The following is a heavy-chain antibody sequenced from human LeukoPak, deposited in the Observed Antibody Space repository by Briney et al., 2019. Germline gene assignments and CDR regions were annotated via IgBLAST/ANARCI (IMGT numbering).Heavy chain of an antibody. D-gene: IGHD1-26*01. Sequence: GGSLRLSCAASGFTFRSYEMNWVRQAPGKGLEWVSYISSSGSTIYYADSVKGRFTISRDNAKNSLCLQMNSLRAEDTAVYYCARRPGGFDYWGQGTLVTVSS. CDR1: GFTFRSYE. CDR2: ISSSGSTI. J-gene: IGHJ4*02. V-gene: IGHV3-48*03. CDR3: ARRPGGFDY.